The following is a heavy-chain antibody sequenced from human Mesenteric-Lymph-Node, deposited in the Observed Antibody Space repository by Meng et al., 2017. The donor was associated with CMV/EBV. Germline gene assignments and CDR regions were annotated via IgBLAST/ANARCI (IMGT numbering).Heavy chain of an antibody. CDR2: IKQDGSEK. V-gene: IGHV3-7*01. J-gene: IGHJ6*02. CDR1: GFTFSSYW. D-gene: IGHD2-2*01. CDR3: ARDALYQLLGAYGMDV. Sequence: GESLKISCAASGFTFSSYWMSWVRQAPGKGLEWVANIKQDGSEKYYVDSVKGRFTTSRDNAKNSLYLQMNSLRAEDTAVYYCARDALYQLLGAYGMDVWGQGTTVTVSS.